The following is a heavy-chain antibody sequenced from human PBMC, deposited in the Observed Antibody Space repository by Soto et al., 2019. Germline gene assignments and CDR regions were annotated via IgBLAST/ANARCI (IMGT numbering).Heavy chain of an antibody. CDR1: GGSFIGYY. Sequence: PSETLSLTWAVYGGSFIGYYWSWSLQPPWQGLEWIGEINHSGSTNYNPSLKRRVTISVDTSKNQFSLKLSSVTAADTAVYYCARGPGRRNYYYYMDVWGKGTTVTVSS. J-gene: IGHJ6*03. V-gene: IGHV4-34*01. CDR2: INHSGST. CDR3: ARGPGRRNYYYYMDV.